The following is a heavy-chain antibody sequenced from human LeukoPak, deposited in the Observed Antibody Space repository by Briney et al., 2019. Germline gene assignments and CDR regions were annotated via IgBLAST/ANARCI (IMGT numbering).Heavy chain of an antibody. CDR2: ISGSGGST. D-gene: IGHD6-19*01. CDR3: AKPTRYSSGWFYYFDY. CDR1: GFTFSSYA. V-gene: IGHV3-23*01. J-gene: IGHJ4*02. Sequence: GGSLRLSCAASGFTFSSYAMSWVRQAPGKGLEWVSAISGSGGSTYYADSVKGRFTISRDNSKNTLYLQMNSLRAEVTAVYYCAKPTRYSSGWFYYFDYWGQGTLVTVSS.